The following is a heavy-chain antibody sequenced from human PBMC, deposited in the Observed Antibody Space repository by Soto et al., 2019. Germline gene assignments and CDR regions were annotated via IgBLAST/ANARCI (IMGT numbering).Heavy chain of an antibody. CDR2: ISGSGFGT. CDR3: AKLTLDDHYYDSSGYLDY. CDR1: GFTFSSYT. V-gene: IGHV3-23*01. J-gene: IGHJ4*02. D-gene: IGHD3-22*01. Sequence: LRLSCAASGFTFSSYTMTWVRQAPEKGLEWVSAISGSGFGTYYADSVKGRFTISRDNSKNMLYLEMNSLRAEDTAVYYCAKLTLDDHYYDSSGYLDYWGQGALVTVSS.